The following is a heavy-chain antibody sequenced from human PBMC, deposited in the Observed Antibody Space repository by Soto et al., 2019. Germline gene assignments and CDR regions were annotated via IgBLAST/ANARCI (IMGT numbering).Heavy chain of an antibody. J-gene: IGHJ5*02. CDR1: GFTFSSYS. D-gene: IGHD6-13*01. CDR3: ARHPERIAEIGGFDP. V-gene: IGHV3-48*01. Sequence: EVQLVESGGGLVQPGGSLRLSCAASGFTFSSYSMNWVRQAPGKGLEWVSYISSSSSTIYYADSVKGRFTISRDNAKNSQYLQMNSLRAEDTAVYYCARHPERIAEIGGFDPWGQGTLVTVSS. CDR2: ISSSSSTI.